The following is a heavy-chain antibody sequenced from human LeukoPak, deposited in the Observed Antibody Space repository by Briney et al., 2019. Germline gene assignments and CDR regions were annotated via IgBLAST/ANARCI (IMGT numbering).Heavy chain of an antibody. CDR1: GFTVSSNY. D-gene: IGHD3/OR15-3a*01. V-gene: IGHV3-53*01. J-gene: IGHJ4*02. Sequence: GSLRLSCAASGFTVSSNYMSWVRQAPGKGLEWVSVIYSGGSTYYADSVKGRFTISRDNSKNTLYLQMNSLRAEDTAVYYCARLDFPYYFDYWGQGTLVTVSS. CDR3: ARLDFPYYFDY. CDR2: IYSGGST.